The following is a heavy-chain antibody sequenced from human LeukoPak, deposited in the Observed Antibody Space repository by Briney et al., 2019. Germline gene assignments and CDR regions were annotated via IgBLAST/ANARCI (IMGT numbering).Heavy chain of an antibody. J-gene: IGHJ4*02. Sequence: SETLSLTCTVSGGSISSSSYYWGWIRQPPGKGLEWIGSVYYSGSTYYNPSLKSRVTISVDTSKNQFSLKLSSVTAADTAVYYCAREGLRGGFFDYWGQGTLVTVSS. CDR2: VYYSGST. CDR1: GGSISSSSYY. CDR3: AREGLRGGFFDY. D-gene: IGHD5-12*01. V-gene: IGHV4-39*07.